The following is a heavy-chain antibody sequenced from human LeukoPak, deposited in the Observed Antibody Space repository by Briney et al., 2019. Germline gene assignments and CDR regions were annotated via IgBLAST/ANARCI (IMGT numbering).Heavy chain of an antibody. CDR3: ARVHSSSWYVGNWFDP. J-gene: IGHJ5*02. D-gene: IGHD6-13*01. CDR2: ISSSSSYI. Sequence: GGSLRLSCAASGLTFSSYAMSWVRQAPGEGLEWVSSISSSSSYIYYADSVKGRFTISRDNAKNSLYLQMNSLRAEDTAVYYCARVHSSSWYVGNWFDPWGQGTLVTVSS. V-gene: IGHV3-21*01. CDR1: GLTFSSYA.